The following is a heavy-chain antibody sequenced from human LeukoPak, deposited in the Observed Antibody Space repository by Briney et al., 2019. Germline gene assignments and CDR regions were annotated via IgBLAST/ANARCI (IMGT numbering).Heavy chain of an antibody. CDR2: IIPIFGIA. V-gene: IGHV1-69*13. CDR3: AREAAFCGGDCYSDY. Sequence: SVKVSCKASGDTFSSYTISWVRQAPGQGLEWMGGIIPIFGIANYAQKLQGRVTITADESTSTAYMELSSLRSEDTAVYYCAREAAFCGGDCYSDYWGQGTLVTVSS. CDR1: GDTFSSYT. D-gene: IGHD2-21*01. J-gene: IGHJ4*02.